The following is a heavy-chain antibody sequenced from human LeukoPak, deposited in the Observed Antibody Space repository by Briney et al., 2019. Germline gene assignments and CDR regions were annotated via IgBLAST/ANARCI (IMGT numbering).Heavy chain of an antibody. V-gene: IGHV3-23*01. D-gene: IGHD3-10*01. J-gene: IGHJ4*02. CDR2: ISGSGGST. Sequence: GGSLRLSCAASGFTFSSYAMSWVRQAPGKGLEWVSAISGSGGSTYYAASVKGRFTISRDNSKNTLYLQMNSLRAEDTAVYYCAKSKGLLWFGELLPGFDYWGQGTLVTVSS. CDR1: GFTFSSYA. CDR3: AKSKGLLWFGELLPGFDY.